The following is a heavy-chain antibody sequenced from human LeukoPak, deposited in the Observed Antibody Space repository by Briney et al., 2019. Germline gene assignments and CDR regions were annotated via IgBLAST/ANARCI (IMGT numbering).Heavy chain of an antibody. V-gene: IGHV3-48*04. D-gene: IGHD2-2*03. Sequence: PGGSLRLSCAASGFTFSRYNMNWVRQAPGKGLEWVSYISSSGSNRYNADSAKGRFTISRDNAKNSLYLQMNSLRAEDTAVYYCARDLDIVVVPAATDDYWGQGTLVTVSS. CDR1: GFTFSRYN. CDR2: ISSSGSNR. CDR3: ARDLDIVVVPAATDDY. J-gene: IGHJ4*02.